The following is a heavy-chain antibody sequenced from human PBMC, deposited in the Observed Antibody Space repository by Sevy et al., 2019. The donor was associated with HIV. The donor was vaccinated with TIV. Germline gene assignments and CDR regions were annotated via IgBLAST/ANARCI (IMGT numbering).Heavy chain of an antibody. CDR1: GGSISSYY. CDR2: IYYSGGT. D-gene: IGHD3-22*01. V-gene: IGHV4-59*01. CDR3: ARDLRDYYDSSGYYVSGMDV. Sequence: SETPSLTCTVSGGSISSYYWSWIRQPPGKGLEWIGYIYYSGGTNYNPSLKSRVTISVDTSKNQFSLKLSSVTAADTAGYYCARDLRDYYDSSGYYVSGMDVWGQGTTVTVSS. J-gene: IGHJ6*02.